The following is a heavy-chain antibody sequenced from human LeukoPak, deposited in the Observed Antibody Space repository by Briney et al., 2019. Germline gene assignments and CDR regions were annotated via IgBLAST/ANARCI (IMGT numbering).Heavy chain of an antibody. D-gene: IGHD6-19*01. Sequence: GGSLRLSCAAPGFTFDDYAMHWVRQAPGKGLEWVSGISWNSGTIGYADSVKGRFTISRDNAKNSLYLQMNSLRPEDTALYYCAKGHSGWYDGDYFDFWGQGTLVTVSS. J-gene: IGHJ4*02. CDR2: ISWNSGTI. CDR1: GFTFDDYA. V-gene: IGHV3-9*01. CDR3: AKGHSGWYDGDYFDF.